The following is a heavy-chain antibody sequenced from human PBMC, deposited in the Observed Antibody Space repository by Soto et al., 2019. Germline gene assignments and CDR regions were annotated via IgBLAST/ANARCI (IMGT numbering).Heavy chain of an antibody. V-gene: IGHV3-30-3*01. J-gene: IGHJ3*02. CDR3: ARASGYYRSNDAFDI. D-gene: IGHD3-22*01. CDR1: GFTFSSYA. Sequence: GGSLRLSCAASGFTFSSYAMHWVRQAPGKGLEWVAVISYDGSNKYYADSVKGRFTISRDNSKNTLYLQMNSLRAEDTSLYYCARASGYYRSNDAFDIWGQGTMVTVSS. CDR2: ISYDGSNK.